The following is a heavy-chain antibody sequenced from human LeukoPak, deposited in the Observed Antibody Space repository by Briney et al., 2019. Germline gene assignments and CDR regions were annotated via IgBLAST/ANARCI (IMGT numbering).Heavy chain of an antibody. Sequence: SETLSLTCTVSGGSISSYYWSWIRQPPGKGLEWIGYIYYSGSTNYNPSLKSRVTISVDTSKNQFSLKLSSVTAADTAVYYCARATYYYDSSGYGFDYWGQGTLVTVSS. D-gene: IGHD3-22*01. CDR3: ARATYYYDSSGYGFDY. CDR1: GGSISSYY. CDR2: IYYSGST. J-gene: IGHJ4*02. V-gene: IGHV4-59*01.